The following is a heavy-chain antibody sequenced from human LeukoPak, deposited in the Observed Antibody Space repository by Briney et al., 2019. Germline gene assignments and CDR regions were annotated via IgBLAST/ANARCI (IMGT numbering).Heavy chain of an antibody. D-gene: IGHD3-22*01. CDR3: ARTESLYYYDSSGYPPYFDY. CDR1: GYTFTSYG. Sequence: SVKVSCKASGYTFTSYGISWVRQAPGQGLEWMGGIIPIFGTANYAQKFQGRVTITADKSTSTAYMELSSLRSEDTAVYYCARTESLYYYDSSGYPPYFDYWGQGTLVTVSS. CDR2: IIPIFGTA. V-gene: IGHV1-69*06. J-gene: IGHJ4*02.